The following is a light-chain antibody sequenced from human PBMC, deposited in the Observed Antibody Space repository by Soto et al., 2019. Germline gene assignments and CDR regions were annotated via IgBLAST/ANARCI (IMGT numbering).Light chain of an antibody. CDR1: QDISNY. J-gene: IGKJ3*01. CDR3: QQYDNLPPFT. Sequence: DIQMTQSPSSLSASVGDRVTITCQASQDISNYLNWYQQKPGKAPKLLIYDASNLETGVPSRFSGSGSGTDFTFTISSLQHEDIATYYCQQYDNLPPFTFGPGTKGDIK. CDR2: DAS. V-gene: IGKV1-33*01.